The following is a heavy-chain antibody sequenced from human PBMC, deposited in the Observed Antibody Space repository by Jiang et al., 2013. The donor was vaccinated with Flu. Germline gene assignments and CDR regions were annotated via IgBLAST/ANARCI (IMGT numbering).Heavy chain of an antibody. CDR2: IYHSGST. V-gene: IGHV4-38-2*02. Sequence: LEWIGSIYHSGSTYYNPSLKSRVTISVDTSKNQFSLKLSSVTAADTAVYYCAREPRIAAAENWFDPWGQGTLVTVSS. CDR3: AREPRIAAAENWFDP. D-gene: IGHD6-13*01. J-gene: IGHJ5*02.